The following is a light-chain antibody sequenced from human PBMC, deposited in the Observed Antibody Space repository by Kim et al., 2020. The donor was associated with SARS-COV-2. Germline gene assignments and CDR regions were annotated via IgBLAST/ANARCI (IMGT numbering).Light chain of an antibody. CDR1: QSVSSSY. Sequence: EIVLTQSPGTLSLSPGERATLSCRASQSVSSSYLAWYQQKPGQAPRHLIYGASSRATGIPDRFSGSGSGTDFTLTISRLEPEDFAVYYCQQYGSSPWTLGQGAKVDIK. V-gene: IGKV3-20*01. J-gene: IGKJ1*01. CDR3: QQYGSSPWT. CDR2: GAS.